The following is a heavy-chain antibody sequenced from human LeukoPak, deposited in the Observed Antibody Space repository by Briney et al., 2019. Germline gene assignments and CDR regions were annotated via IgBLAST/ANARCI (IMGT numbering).Heavy chain of an antibody. V-gene: IGHV1-18*01. Sequence: ASVKVSCKASGYTFTSYAISWVRQAPGQGLEWMGWINFYNGNIDYAQKFQGRVTMTTDTSTSTAYMELRSLRSDDTAVYYCARLSSHYGDYKVDPWGQGTLVTVSS. J-gene: IGHJ5*02. CDR2: INFYNGNI. D-gene: IGHD4-17*01. CDR1: GYTFTSYA. CDR3: ARLSSHYGDYKVDP.